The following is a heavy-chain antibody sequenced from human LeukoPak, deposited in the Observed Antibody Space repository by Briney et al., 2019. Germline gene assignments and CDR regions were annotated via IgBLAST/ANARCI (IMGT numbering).Heavy chain of an antibody. Sequence: GGSLRLSCAASGFSFSDYYMSWIRQSPGKGLEWLSYVSSSGAAVHYADSAKGRFTISRDNAKKSLYLQMDSLTAEDTALYYCTRDASVGATGGWFDPWGQGTLVTVSS. CDR2: VSSSGAAV. V-gene: IGHV3-11*01. CDR3: TRDASVGATGGWFDP. CDR1: GFSFSDYY. D-gene: IGHD1-26*01. J-gene: IGHJ5*02.